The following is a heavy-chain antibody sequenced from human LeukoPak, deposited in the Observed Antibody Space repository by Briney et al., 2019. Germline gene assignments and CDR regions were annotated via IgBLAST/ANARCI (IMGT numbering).Heavy chain of an antibody. V-gene: IGHV4-39*07. D-gene: IGHD4-17*01. J-gene: IGHJ4*02. Sequence: SETLSLTCTVSGGSISSSNYYWGWIRQPPGKGLEWIGSIYYSGITYYNPSLKSRVTISVDTSKNQFSLKLSSVTAADTAVYYCARGPPVTTEYWGQGTLVTVSS. CDR2: IYYSGIT. CDR3: ARGPPVTTEY. CDR1: GGSISSSNYY.